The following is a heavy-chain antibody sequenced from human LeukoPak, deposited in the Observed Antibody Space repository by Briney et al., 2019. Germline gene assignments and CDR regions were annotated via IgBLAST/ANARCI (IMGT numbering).Heavy chain of an antibody. CDR2: INPNSGGT. J-gene: IGHJ4*02. CDR1: GYTFTGYY. V-gene: IGHV1-2*02. D-gene: IGHD3-22*01. Sequence: ASVKVSCKASGYTFTGYYMHWVRQAPGQGLEWMGWINPNSGGTNYAQKFQGRVTMTRDTSISTAYMELSRLRSDDTAVYYCARDETLWYYDSSGYYGYWSQGTLVTVSS. CDR3: ARDETLWYYDSSGYYGY.